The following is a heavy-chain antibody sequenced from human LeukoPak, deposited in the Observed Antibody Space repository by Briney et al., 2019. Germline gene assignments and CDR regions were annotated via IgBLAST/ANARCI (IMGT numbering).Heavy chain of an antibody. J-gene: IGHJ4*02. CDR1: GYTFTGYY. Sequence: ASVKVSCKASGYTFTGYYMHWVRQAPGQGLEWMGRINPNSGGTNYAQKFQGRVTMTRDTSISTAYMELSRLRFDDTAVYYCARVREWELPSPYYFDYWGQGTLVTVSS. V-gene: IGHV1-2*06. CDR2: INPNSGGT. D-gene: IGHD1-26*01. CDR3: ARVREWELPSPYYFDY.